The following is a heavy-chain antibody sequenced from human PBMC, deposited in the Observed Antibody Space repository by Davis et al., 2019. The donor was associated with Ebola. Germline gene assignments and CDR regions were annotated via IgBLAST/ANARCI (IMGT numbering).Heavy chain of an antibody. Sequence: SQTLSLTCGVYDGSLSGYYWSWIRQPPGKGLEWIGEINHSGSTNYNPSLKSRVTISVDTSKNQFSLKLSSVTAADTAVYYCASRYYSARFDYWGQGTLVTVSS. D-gene: IGHD3-10*01. CDR3: ASRYYSARFDY. CDR1: DGSLSGYY. J-gene: IGHJ4*02. V-gene: IGHV4-34*01. CDR2: INHSGST.